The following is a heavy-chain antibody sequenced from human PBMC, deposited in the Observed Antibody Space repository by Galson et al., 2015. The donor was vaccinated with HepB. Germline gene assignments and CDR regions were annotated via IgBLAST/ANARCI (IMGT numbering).Heavy chain of an antibody. D-gene: IGHD6-19*01. CDR3: TRDSGRGWYSHS. J-gene: IGHJ4*02. Sequence: SVKVSCKASGYTFNKFAIHWVRQAPGQRLEWMGWINTGNGNTQYSQKFQGRVTIARDTSASTAYMELSSLRSEDTAVYYCTRDSGRGWYSHSWGQGTPVTVSS. CDR1: GYTFNKFA. CDR2: INTGNGNT. V-gene: IGHV1-3*04.